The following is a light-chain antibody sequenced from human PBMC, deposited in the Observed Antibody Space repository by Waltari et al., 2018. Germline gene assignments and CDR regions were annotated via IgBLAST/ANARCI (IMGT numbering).Light chain of an antibody. CDR1: RSNIGSPY. V-gene: IGLV1-51*01. J-gene: IGLJ2*01. CDR3: GAWDTSLTAVV. Sequence: QSVLTQPPSVSAAPGQKVTISCSGGRSNIGSPYVSWYQHLQGTAPKLRIDESNERPAGIPDGFSGVKSCTSATLGITGLQTGDEADYDCGAWDTSLTAVVFGGGTKLTVL. CDR2: ESN.